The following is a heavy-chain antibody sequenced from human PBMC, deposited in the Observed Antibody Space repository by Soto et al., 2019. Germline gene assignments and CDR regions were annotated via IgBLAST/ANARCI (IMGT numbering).Heavy chain of an antibody. J-gene: IGHJ6*02. V-gene: IGHV3-23*01. CDR1: GFTFSSYA. CDR3: AKRGGSGSYYYYYGMDV. D-gene: IGHD3-10*01. CDR2: ISGSGGST. Sequence: GGSLRLSCAASGFTFSSYAMSWVRQAPGQGLEWVSAISGSGGSTYYADSVKGRFTISRDNSKNTLYLQMNSLRAEDTAVYYCAKRGGSGSYYYYYGMDVWGQGTTVTVSS.